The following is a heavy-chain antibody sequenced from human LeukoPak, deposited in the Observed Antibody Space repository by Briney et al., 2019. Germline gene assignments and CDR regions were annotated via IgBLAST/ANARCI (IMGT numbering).Heavy chain of an antibody. CDR2: ISSHSRTI. V-gene: IGHV3-48*01. CDR3: ASLLRDILPFFDY. Sequence: PGGSLRPSCAASGLTFSTYSMNWVRQAPGKGLEWVSYISSHSRTIYYADSVKGRFTISRDNAKNSLFLQMDSLRAEDTAVYYCASLLRDILPFFDYWGQGTLVTVSS. CDR1: GLTFSTYS. J-gene: IGHJ4*02.